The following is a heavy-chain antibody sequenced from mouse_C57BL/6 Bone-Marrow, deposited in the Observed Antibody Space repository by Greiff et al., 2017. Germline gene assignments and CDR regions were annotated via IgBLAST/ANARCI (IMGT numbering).Heavy chain of an antibody. V-gene: IGHV1-50*01. CDR3: ARQESY. CDR1: GYTFTSYW. CDR2: IDPSDSYT. Sequence: QVQLKESGAELVKPGASVKLSCKASGYTFTSYWMQWVKQRPGQGLEWIGEIDPSDSYTNYNQKFKGKATLTVDTSSSTAYMQLSSLTSEDSAVYDCARQESYWGQGTTRTVSS. J-gene: IGHJ2*01.